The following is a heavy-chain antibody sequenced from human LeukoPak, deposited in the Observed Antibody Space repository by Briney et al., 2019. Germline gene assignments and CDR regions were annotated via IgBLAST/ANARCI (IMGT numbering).Heavy chain of an antibody. J-gene: IGHJ5*02. V-gene: IGHV3-30*02. CDR2: IRYDGSNK. D-gene: IGHD2-2*01. CDR3: AKDLLGYCSSTSCYPGWFDP. Sequence: GGSLRLSCAASGFTFSSYGMHWVRQAPGKGLEWVAFIRYDGSNKYYADSVKGRFTISRDNSKNTLYLQMNSLRAEDTAVYYCAKDLLGYCSSTSCYPGWFDPWGQGTLVTVSS. CDR1: GFTFSSYG.